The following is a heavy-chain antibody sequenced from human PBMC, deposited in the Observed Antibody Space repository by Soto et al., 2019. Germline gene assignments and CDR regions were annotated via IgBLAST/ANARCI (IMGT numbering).Heavy chain of an antibody. J-gene: IGHJ6*02. CDR1: GFTFSSYG. D-gene: IGHD5-18*01. CDR3: ANGVVGYSYGHSGYYYGMDV. CDR2: ISYDGSNK. V-gene: IGHV3-30*18. Sequence: QVQLVESGGGVVQPGRSLRLSCAASGFTFSSYGMHWVRQAPGKGLEWGAVISYDGSNKYYADSVKGRFTISRDNSKNTLYLQMNSLRAEDTAVYYCANGVVGYSYGHSGYYYGMDVWGQGTTVTVS.